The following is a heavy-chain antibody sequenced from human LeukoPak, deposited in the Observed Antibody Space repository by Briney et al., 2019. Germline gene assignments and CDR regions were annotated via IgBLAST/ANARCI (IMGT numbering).Heavy chain of an antibody. V-gene: IGHV3-30*18. CDR1: EFTFSSYG. D-gene: IGHD5-24*01. CDR3: AQAWRWLQLNY. J-gene: IGHJ4*02. Sequence: PGRSLRLSCAASEFTFSSYGMHWVRQAPGKGLEWVAVISYDGSNKYYADSVKGRFTISRDNSMNTLYLHMNSLRDEDTAVYYCAQAWRWLQLNYWGQGTLVTVSS. CDR2: ISYDGSNK.